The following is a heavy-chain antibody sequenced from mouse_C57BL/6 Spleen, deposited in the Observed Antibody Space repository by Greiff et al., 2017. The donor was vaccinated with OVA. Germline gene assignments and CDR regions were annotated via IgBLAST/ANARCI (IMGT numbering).Heavy chain of an antibody. Sequence: VKLQESGPELVKPGASVKLSCKASGYTFTSYDINWVKQRPGQGLEWIGWIYPRDGSTKYNEKFKGKATLTVDTSSSTAYMELHSLTSEDSAVYFCARGEEFAYWGQGTLVTVSA. CDR1: GYTFTSYD. CDR3: ARGEEFAY. CDR2: IYPRDGST. J-gene: IGHJ3*01. V-gene: IGHV1-85*01.